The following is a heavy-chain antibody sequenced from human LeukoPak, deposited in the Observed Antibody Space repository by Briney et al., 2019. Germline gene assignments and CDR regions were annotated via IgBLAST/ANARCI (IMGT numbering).Heavy chain of an antibody. Sequence: GESLKISCKGLGYSFSTFWIGWVRQMPGKGLEWMGIIYPGDSDTRYGPSFQGQVTMSVDKSTRTASLQWTSLKASDAAMYYCVRHYGSGSYGYFDVWGRGTLVTVPS. CDR1: GYSFSTFW. V-gene: IGHV5-51*01. CDR3: VRHYGSGSYGYFDV. D-gene: IGHD3-10*01. CDR2: IYPGDSDT. J-gene: IGHJ2*01.